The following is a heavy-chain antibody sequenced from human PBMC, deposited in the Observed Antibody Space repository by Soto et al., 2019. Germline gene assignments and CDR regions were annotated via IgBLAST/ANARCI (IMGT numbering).Heavy chain of an antibody. CDR3: AKIGGLDRPFLHCEI. J-gene: IGHJ3*02. CDR2: ISGSGGST. CDR1: GFTFSSYA. D-gene: IGHD1-1*01. V-gene: IGHV3-23*01. Sequence: EVQLLESGGGLVQPGGSLRLSCAASGFTFSSYAMSWVRQAPGKGLEWVSGISGSGGSTYYADSVKGRFTISRDNSKNTMDLEMNGLRAEDKAVYYCAKIGGLDRPFLHCEIWGQWTMVTVSS.